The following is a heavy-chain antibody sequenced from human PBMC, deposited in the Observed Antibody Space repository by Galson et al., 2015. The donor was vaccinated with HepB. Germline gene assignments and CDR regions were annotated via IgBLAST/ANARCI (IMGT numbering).Heavy chain of an antibody. CDR1: GFTFSSYS. CDR2: ISSSSSYI. CDR3: ARGGCGGAGDCYSNY. J-gene: IGHJ4*02. D-gene: IGHD2-21*02. V-gene: IGHV3-21*01. Sequence: SLRLSCAASGFTFSSYSMNWVRQAPGEGLEWVSSISSSSSYIYYADSVRGRFTISRDNAKNSLYLQMNSLRAEDTAVYYCARGGCGGAGDCYSNYWGQGTLVIVSS.